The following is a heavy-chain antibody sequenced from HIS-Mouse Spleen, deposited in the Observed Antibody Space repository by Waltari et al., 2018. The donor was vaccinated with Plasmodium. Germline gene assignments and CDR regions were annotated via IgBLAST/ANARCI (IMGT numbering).Heavy chain of an antibody. Sequence: QLQLQESGPGLVKPSETLSLTCTVSGGSISSSRYYSGWIRQPPGKGLAWIGSIYYSVSTYYNPSLKSRVTISVDTSRNQFSLKLSSVTAADTAVYYCARGYAMRYYYGMDVWGQGTTVTVSS. CDR2: IYYSVST. V-gene: IGHV4-39*07. CDR3: ARGYAMRYYYGMDV. D-gene: IGHD2-8*01. CDR1: GGSISSSRYY. J-gene: IGHJ6*02.